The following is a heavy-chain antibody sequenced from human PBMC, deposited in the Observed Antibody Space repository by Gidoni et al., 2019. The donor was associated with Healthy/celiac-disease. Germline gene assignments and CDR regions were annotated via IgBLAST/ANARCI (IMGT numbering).Heavy chain of an antibody. CDR3: ARGGELEANDAFDI. CDR2: IWYDGSNK. Sequence: QVQLVESGGGVVQPGRSLRLPCAASGFTFRSDGRHWVRQAPGKGLGWVAGIWYDGSNKYYADSVKGRFTISRDNSKNTLYLQMNSLRAEDTAVYYCARGGELEANDAFDIWGQGTMVTVSS. D-gene: IGHD1-26*01. V-gene: IGHV3-33*01. CDR1: GFTFRSDG. J-gene: IGHJ3*02.